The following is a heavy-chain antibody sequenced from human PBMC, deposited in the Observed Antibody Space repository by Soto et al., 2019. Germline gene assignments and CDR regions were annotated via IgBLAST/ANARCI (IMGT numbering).Heavy chain of an antibody. Sequence: QVQLVESGGGVVQPGRSLRLSCAASGFTFSSYGMHWVRQAPCKGLEWVAVISYDGSNKYYADSVKGRFTISRDNSKNTLYLQMNSLRAEDTDVYYCAKSPSYPVHFDYWGQGTLVTVSS. CDR1: GFTFSSYG. D-gene: IGHD1-26*01. V-gene: IGHV3-30*18. CDR2: ISYDGSNK. J-gene: IGHJ4*02. CDR3: AKSPSYPVHFDY.